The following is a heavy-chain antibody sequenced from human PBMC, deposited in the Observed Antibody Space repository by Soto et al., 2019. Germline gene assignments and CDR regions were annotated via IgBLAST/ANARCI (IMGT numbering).Heavy chain of an antibody. D-gene: IGHD3-9*01. CDR1: GGSISSGGYY. CDR2: IYYSGST. J-gene: IGHJ6*03. Sequence: QVQLQESGPGLVKPSQTLSLTCTVSGGSISSGGYYWSWIRQHPGKGLEWFGYIYYSGSTYYNPSLKSRDTISLTASKNQFSLKLSSVPAADTAVYYWASYFAVRPGYYYYMDVWGKGTTVTVSS. CDR3: ASYFAVRPGYYYYMDV. V-gene: IGHV4-31*03.